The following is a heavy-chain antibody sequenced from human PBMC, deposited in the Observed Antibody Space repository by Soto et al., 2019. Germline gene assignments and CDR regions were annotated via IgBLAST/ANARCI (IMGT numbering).Heavy chain of an antibody. CDR1: GFTFSSYG. CDR2: ISYDGSNK. CDR3: AKGTVRRPRGLGVVDY. J-gene: IGHJ4*02. V-gene: IGHV3-30*18. Sequence: QVQLVESGGGVVQPGRSLRLSCAASGFTFSSYGMHWVRQAPGKGLEWVAVISYDGSNKYYADSVKGRFTISRDNSKNTLYLQMNSLRAEDTAVYYCAKGTVRRPRGLGVVDYWGQGTLVTVSS. D-gene: IGHD3-3*01.